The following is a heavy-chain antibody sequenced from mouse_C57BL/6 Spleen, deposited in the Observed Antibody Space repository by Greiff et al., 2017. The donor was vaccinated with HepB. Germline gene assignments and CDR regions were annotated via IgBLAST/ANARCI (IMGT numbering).Heavy chain of an antibody. D-gene: IGHD2-5*01. Sequence: QVQLQQSGAELVRPGASVKLSCKASGYTFTDYYINWVKQRPGQGLEWIARIYPGSGNTYYNEKFKGKATLTAEKSSSTAYMQLSSLTTEDSAVYFCAKMDSNYEGVWGYFDYWGQGTTLTVSS. J-gene: IGHJ2*01. CDR1: GYTFTDYY. CDR3: AKMDSNYEGVWGYFDY. CDR2: IYPGSGNT. V-gene: IGHV1-76*01.